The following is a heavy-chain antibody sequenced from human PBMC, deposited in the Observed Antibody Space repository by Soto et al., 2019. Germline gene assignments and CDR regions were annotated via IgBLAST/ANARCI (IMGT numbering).Heavy chain of an antibody. V-gene: IGHV1-24*01. CDR3: ATDLFGVVITLDY. D-gene: IGHD3-3*01. J-gene: IGHJ4*02. CDR1: GYTLTELS. CDR2: FDPEDGET. Sequence: QVQLVQSGAEVKKPGASVKVSCKVSGYTLTELSMHWVRQAPGKGLEWMGGFDPEDGETIYAQKFQGRVTMTEDTSTDTVDMELSSLRSEDTGVYYCATDLFGVVITLDYWGQGTLATVSS.